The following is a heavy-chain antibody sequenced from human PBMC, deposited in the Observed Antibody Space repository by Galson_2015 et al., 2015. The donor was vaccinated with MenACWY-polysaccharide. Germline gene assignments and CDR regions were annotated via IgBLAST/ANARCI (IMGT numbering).Heavy chain of an antibody. CDR3: TTGTWIQLWLADY. V-gene: IGHV3-15*01. CDR2: IKTKNDGGTT. CDR1: GFTFTNAY. D-gene: IGHD5-18*01. Sequence: SLRLSCAASGFTFTNAYMTWVRQVPGKGLEWVGHIKTKNDGGTTDYAAPVKGRFTISRDDSKNTLYLQMNNLNTEDTAVYYCTTGTWIQLWLADYWGQGTLVTVSS. J-gene: IGHJ4*02.